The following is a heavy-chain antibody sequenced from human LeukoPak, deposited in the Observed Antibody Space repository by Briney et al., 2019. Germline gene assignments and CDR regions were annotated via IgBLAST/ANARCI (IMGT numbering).Heavy chain of an antibody. CDR2: INHSGTT. CDR3: ARGPYSYESSGAFDI. V-gene: IGHV4-34*01. J-gene: IGHJ3*02. D-gene: IGHD3-22*01. Sequence: PSETLSLTCAVYGGSFSGYYWSWIRQPPGAGLEWIGEINHSGTTTYNTSLKSRVPISVDTSKKQSSLKLSSVTAADTAVYYCARGPYSYESSGAFDIWGQGKMVTVSS. CDR1: GGSFSGYY.